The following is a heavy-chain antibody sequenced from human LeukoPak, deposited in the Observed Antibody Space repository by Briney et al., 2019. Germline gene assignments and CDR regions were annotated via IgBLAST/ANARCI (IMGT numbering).Heavy chain of an antibody. CDR2: ISGSAGST. Sequence: GGSLRLSCAASGFILSSFAMTWVRQAPGKGLEWVSSISGSAGSTYHADSVKGRFTISRDTSKNTLYLQMNSLSADDTAIYYCAKDLRGSAVRAFDYWGQGILVTVSS. V-gene: IGHV3-23*01. CDR3: AKDLRGSAVRAFDY. CDR1: GFILSSFA. D-gene: IGHD1-26*01. J-gene: IGHJ4*02.